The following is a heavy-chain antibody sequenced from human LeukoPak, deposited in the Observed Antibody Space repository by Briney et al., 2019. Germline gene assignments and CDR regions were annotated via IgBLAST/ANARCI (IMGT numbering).Heavy chain of an antibody. Sequence: PSGTLSLTCAVSGASISSNWWNWVRQPPGKGLEWIGEIHHSGSANYNPSLKSRVTISLDTSENQFSLRLSSVTAADTAVYYCVRKTRLDAFDIWGQGTMVTVSS. V-gene: IGHV4-4*02. CDR3: VRKTRLDAFDI. J-gene: IGHJ3*02. D-gene: IGHD4-23*01. CDR2: IHHSGSA. CDR1: GASISSNW.